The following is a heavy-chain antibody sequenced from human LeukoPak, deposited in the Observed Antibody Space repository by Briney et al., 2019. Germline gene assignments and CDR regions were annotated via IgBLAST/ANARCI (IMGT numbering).Heavy chain of an antibody. Sequence: GGSLRLSCAASGFTFSSYGMSWVRQAPGKGLEWVSAISGSGSSTYYADSVKGRFTISRGNSKNTLYLQMNSLRAEDTAVYYCASGGHYYDSSGYRNAFDIWGQGTMVTVSS. V-gene: IGHV3-23*01. CDR3: ASGGHYYDSSGYRNAFDI. J-gene: IGHJ3*02. D-gene: IGHD3-22*01. CDR1: GFTFSSYG. CDR2: ISGSGSST.